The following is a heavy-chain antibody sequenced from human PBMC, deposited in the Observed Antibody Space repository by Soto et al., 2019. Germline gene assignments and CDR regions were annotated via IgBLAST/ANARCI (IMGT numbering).Heavy chain of an antibody. J-gene: IGHJ6*02. CDR3: ARDLWVEPELYYYGMDV. CDR2: IFYSGTT. CDR1: GDSISSADYY. Sequence: SETLSLTCTVSGDSISSADYYWSWIRQTPGKGLEWIGHIFYSGTTYYNPSLKSRLTISVDTSKNHFSLRLTSVTAADTAVYYCARDLWVEPELYYYGMDVWDQGTTVTVSS. D-gene: IGHD1-1*01. V-gene: IGHV4-30-4*01.